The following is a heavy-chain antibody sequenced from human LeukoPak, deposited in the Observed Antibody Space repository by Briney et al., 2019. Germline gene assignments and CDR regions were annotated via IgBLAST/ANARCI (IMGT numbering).Heavy chain of an antibody. CDR1: GFTFSSYS. J-gene: IGHJ4*02. D-gene: IGHD4-17*01. CDR3: ARDRTDYGDYGPFDY. V-gene: IGHV3-48*02. Sequence: GGSLRLSCAASGFTFSSYSMNWVRQAPGKGLEWVSYISSSSSTIYYADSVKGRFTISRDNAKNSLYLQMNSLRDEDTAVYYCARDRTDYGDYGPFDYWGQGTLVTVSS. CDR2: ISSSSSTI.